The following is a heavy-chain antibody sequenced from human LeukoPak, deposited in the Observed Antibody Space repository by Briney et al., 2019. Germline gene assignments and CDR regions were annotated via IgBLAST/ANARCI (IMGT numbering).Heavy chain of an antibody. CDR1: GFTFSSYG. V-gene: IGHV3-30*02. D-gene: IGHD3-22*01. Sequence: GGSLRLSCAASGFTFSSYGMHWVRQAPGKGLEWVAFIRYDGSNKYYADSVKGRFTISRDNSKNTLYLQMNSLRAEDTAVYYCAKDQYYDSSGYPLDWGQGTLVTVSS. CDR3: AKDQYYDSSGYPLD. J-gene: IGHJ4*02. CDR2: IRYDGSNK.